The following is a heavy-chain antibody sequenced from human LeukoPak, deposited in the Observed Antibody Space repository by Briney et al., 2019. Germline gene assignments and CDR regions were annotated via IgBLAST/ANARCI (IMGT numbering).Heavy chain of an antibody. Sequence: ASVKVSCKASGYTFTGYGISWVRQAPGQGLEWMGWISAYNGNTNYAQKLQGRVTMTTDTSTSTAYMELRSLRSDDTAVYYCARVGGVVITTPQEVDYWGQGNLVTVSS. J-gene: IGHJ4*02. D-gene: IGHD3-22*01. V-gene: IGHV1-18*01. CDR3: ARVGGVVITTPQEVDY. CDR2: ISAYNGNT. CDR1: GYTFTGYG.